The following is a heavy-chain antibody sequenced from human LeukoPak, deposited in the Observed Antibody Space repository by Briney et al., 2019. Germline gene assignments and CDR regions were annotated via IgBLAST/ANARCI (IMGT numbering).Heavy chain of an antibody. D-gene: IGHD6-13*01. V-gene: IGHV4-59*08. CDR2: FYYVEST. J-gene: IGHJ5*02. CDR1: GGSINNYY. CDR3: ARRGSSWHHWFDP. Sequence: SETLSLTCTVSGGSINNYYWSWLRQPPGKGLEWIGYFYYVESTNYNSSLYNPSFKSRVTISVDTSKNQFSLRLSSVTAADTAVYYCARRGSSWHHWFDPWGQGSLVTVSS.